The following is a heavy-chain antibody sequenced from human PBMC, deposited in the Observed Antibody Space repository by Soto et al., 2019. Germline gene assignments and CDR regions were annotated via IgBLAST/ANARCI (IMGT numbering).Heavy chain of an antibody. J-gene: IGHJ6*02. V-gene: IGHV3-48*03. CDR2: ISSSGSTI. CDR1: GFTFSSYE. D-gene: IGHD6-13*01. CDR3: ARGTPFSSRAHHYYYYYGMDV. Sequence: EVQLVESGGGLVQPGGSLRLSCAASGFTFSSYEMNWVRQAPGKGLEWVSYISSSGSTIYYADSVKGRFTISRDNAKNSLYLQMNSLRAEDTAVYYCARGTPFSSRAHHYYYYYGMDVWGQGTTVTVSS.